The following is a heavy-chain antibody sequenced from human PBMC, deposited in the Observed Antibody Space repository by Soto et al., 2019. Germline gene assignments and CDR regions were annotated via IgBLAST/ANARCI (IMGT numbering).Heavy chain of an antibody. CDR1: GGSVRSGVYY. J-gene: IGHJ6*02. D-gene: IGHD1-1*01. Sequence: PSVTQSLTGTVSGGSVRSGVYYWSWIRQPPGKGLEWIGYIYYSGSTNYNPSLKSRVTISVDTSKNQFSLKLSSVTAADTAVYYCASSRRRGYYGMDVWGQGTTVTVSS. CDR2: IYYSGST. V-gene: IGHV4-61*08. CDR3: ASSRRRGYYGMDV.